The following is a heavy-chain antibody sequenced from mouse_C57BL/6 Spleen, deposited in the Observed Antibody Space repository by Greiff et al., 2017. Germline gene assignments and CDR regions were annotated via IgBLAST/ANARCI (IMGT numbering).Heavy chain of an antibody. Sequence: VQLQQSGAELVKPGASVKISCKASGYTFTDYYINWVKQRPGQGLEWIGKIGPGSGSTSYNEKFKGKATLTADKSSSTAYMQLSSLTSEDSAVYFCARSPHYYGSSYHYFDYWGQGTTLTVSS. V-gene: IGHV1-77*01. CDR3: ARSPHYYGSSYHYFDY. J-gene: IGHJ2*01. CDR2: IGPGSGST. CDR1: GYTFTDYY. D-gene: IGHD1-1*01.